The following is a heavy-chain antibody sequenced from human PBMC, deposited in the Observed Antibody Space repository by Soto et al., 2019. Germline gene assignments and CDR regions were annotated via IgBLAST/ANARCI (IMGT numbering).Heavy chain of an antibody. J-gene: IGHJ2*01. CDR2: IYYSGST. V-gene: IGHV4-59*08. Sequence: SETLSLTCTVSGGSISSYYWSWIRQPPGKGLEWIGYIYYSGSTNYNPSLKSRVTISVDTSKNQFSLKLSSVTAADTAVYYCVRRPDYGDYGYRYFDLWGRGTLVTVSS. D-gene: IGHD4-17*01. CDR1: GGSISSYY. CDR3: VRRPDYGDYGYRYFDL.